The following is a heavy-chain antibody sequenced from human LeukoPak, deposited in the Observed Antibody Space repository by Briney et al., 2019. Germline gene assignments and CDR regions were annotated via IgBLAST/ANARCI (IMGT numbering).Heavy chain of an antibody. J-gene: IGHJ5*02. Sequence: GASVKVSCKASGYPFSDYYMHWVRQAPGQGLEWMGWINPNSGGTNYAQKFQGRVTMTRDTSISTAYMELSRLRSGDTAVYYCARDQSITGYNWFDPWGQGTLVTVSS. CDR2: INPNSGGT. D-gene: IGHD1-20*01. CDR1: GYPFSDYY. V-gene: IGHV1-2*02. CDR3: ARDQSITGYNWFDP.